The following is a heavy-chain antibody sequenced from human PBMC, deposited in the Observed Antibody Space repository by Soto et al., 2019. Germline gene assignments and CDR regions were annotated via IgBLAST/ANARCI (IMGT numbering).Heavy chain of an antibody. CDR1: GGTFSSYA. D-gene: IGHD3-22*01. CDR3: ARGAYYYDSSGYYDAFDI. V-gene: IGHV1-69*01. CDR2: IIPIFGTA. J-gene: IGHJ3*02. Sequence: QVQLVQSGAEVKKPGSSVKVSCKASGGTFSSYAISWVRQAPGQGLEWMGGIIPIFGTANYAQKFQGRVTITADESTSTAYMELSSLRSEDPAVYYCARGAYYYDSSGYYDAFDIWGEGTMVTVSS.